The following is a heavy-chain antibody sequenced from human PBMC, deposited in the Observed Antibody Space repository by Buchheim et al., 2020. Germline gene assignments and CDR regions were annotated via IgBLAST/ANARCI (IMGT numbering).Heavy chain of an antibody. CDR1: GFPFLNFG. D-gene: IGHD6-19*01. J-gene: IGHJ4*02. Sequence: QVQLVQSGAELKKPGASVKVSCKATGFPFLNFGISWVRQAPGQGLEWMGYIATNTGETRYERNLRDRLIITTDSSTDTACMELRSLTSDDTALYYCARRAVELDYWGQGTL. V-gene: IGHV1-18*01. CDR3: ARRAVELDY. CDR2: IATNTGET.